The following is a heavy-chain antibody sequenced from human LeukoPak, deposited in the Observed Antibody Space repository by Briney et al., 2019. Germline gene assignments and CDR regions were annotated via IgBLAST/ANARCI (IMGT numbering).Heavy chain of an antibody. CDR2: TYYRSKWYN. Sequence: SQTLSLTCAISGDSVSSNSAAWNWPRQSPSRGLEWLGRTYYRSKWYNDYAVSVKSRITIRPDTSKNQFSLQLNSVTPEDTAVYYWAGGRGGSFDYWGQGTLVTVSS. CDR3: AGGRGGSFDY. CDR1: GDSVSSNSAA. J-gene: IGHJ4*02. V-gene: IGHV6-1*01. D-gene: IGHD3-16*01.